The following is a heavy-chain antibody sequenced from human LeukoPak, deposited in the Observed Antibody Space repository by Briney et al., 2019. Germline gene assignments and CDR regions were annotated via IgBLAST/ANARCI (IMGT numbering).Heavy chain of an antibody. CDR3: ARAGYSYGTGYYFDY. Sequence: PSETLSLTCTVTGGSISSYYWSWIRLPPGKGLEWIGYIYYTGATYYNPSLKSRVTISLDTSKNQFSLKLSSVTAADAAVYYCARAGYSYGTGYYFDYWGQGALVTVSS. CDR1: GGSISSYY. V-gene: IGHV4-59*01. J-gene: IGHJ4*02. D-gene: IGHD5-18*01. CDR2: IYYTGAT.